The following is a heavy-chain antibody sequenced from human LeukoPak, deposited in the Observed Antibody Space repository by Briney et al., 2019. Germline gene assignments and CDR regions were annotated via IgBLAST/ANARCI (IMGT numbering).Heavy chain of an antibody. J-gene: IGHJ6*02. CDR3: ARVFTYYSYGMDV. CDR1: GFSFSSYA. Sequence: GGSLRLSCAASGFSFSSYAMTWVRQAPGEGLEWVSAVSGGADTTYYADSVKGRFTISRDNSKNTLYMQMNSLRAEDTAVYYCARVFTYYSYGMDVWGQGTTVTVSS. V-gene: IGHV3-23*01. CDR2: VSGGADTT.